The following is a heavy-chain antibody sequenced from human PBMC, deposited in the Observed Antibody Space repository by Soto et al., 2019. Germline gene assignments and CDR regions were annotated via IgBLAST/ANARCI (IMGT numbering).Heavy chain of an antibody. CDR3: ARERPDGARLDL. D-gene: IGHD6-6*01. Sequence: SETLSLTCTVSGGSISSGDYYWSWIRQPQGKGLEWIGYLYYSGSTYYSPSLKSRVTISVDTSKNQFSLKLSSVTAADTAVYYCARERPDGARLDLWGQGTLVTVSS. CDR1: GGSISSGDYY. V-gene: IGHV4-30-4*01. J-gene: IGHJ5*02. CDR2: LYYSGST.